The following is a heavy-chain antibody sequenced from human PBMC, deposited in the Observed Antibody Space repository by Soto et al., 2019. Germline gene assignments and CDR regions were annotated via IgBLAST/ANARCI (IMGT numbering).Heavy chain of an antibody. V-gene: IGHV3-23*01. CDR3: AREPVAGDSSSWHSLDY. CDR2: ISGSGGTT. Sequence: GGSLRLSCAASGFNFNTHAMSWVRQAPGKGLEWVSGISGSGGTTYYADSVKGRFTISRDNSKNTLYLQMNSLRAEDTAVYYCAREPVAGDSSSWHSLDYWGQGTLVTVSS. J-gene: IGHJ4*02. D-gene: IGHD6-13*01. CDR1: GFNFNTHA.